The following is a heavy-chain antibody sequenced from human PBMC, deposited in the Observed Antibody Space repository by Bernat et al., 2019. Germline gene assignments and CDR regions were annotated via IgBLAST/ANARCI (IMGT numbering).Heavy chain of an antibody. CDR1: GFTFSGYW. Sequence: EVQLVESGGGLVQPGGSLRSSCAASGFTFSGYWMHWFRQAPGKGLLWFSRIIIVGVSTSYADSVKGRFTISRDNAKNTLYLQMNSLRAEDTAVYYCARSKGLRTGTTFCNGMDVWGQGTTVTVSS. D-gene: IGHD1-7*01. V-gene: IGHV3-74*01. CDR2: IIIVGVST. CDR3: ARSKGLRTGTTFCNGMDV. J-gene: IGHJ6*02.